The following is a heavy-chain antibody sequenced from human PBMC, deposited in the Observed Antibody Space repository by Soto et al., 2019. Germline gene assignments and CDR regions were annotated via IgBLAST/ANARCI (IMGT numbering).Heavy chain of an antibody. CDR2: IYYTGST. Sequence: PSETLSLTCTVSGGSISSYYWSWIRQPPEKGLEWIGYIYYTGSTKFNPSLQSRVTMSVDTSKNQFSLRLSSVTAADTAVYYCARSSYYYDSSGYFFSWFDPWGQGTLVTVSS. D-gene: IGHD3-22*01. CDR3: ARSSYYYDSSGYFFSWFDP. CDR1: GGSISSYY. V-gene: IGHV4-59*08. J-gene: IGHJ5*02.